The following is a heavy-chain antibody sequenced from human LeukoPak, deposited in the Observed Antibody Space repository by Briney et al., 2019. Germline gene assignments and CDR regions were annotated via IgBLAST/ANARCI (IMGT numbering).Heavy chain of an antibody. J-gene: IGHJ4*02. CDR1: GGSISSYY. Sequence: PSETLSLTCTVSGGSISSYYWIWIRQPAGKGLEWIGRIYSSGNTNYNPSLKSRVTMSVDTSKNQFSLKLSSVTAADTAVYYCARSQLVRDDYFDYWGQGTLVTVSS. CDR3: ARSQLVRDDYFDY. V-gene: IGHV4-4*07. D-gene: IGHD6-13*01. CDR2: IYSSGNT.